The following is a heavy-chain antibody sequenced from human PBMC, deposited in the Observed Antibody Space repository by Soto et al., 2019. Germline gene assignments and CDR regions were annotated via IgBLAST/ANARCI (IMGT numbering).Heavy chain of an antibody. CDR2: IYYSGTT. V-gene: IGHV4-39*01. CDR3: ARHATLGATLADWFDP. Sequence: SETLSLTCTVSGGSISSSSYYWVWIRQPPGKGLEWIGSIYYSGTTYYNPSLKSRLTISVDTSRNQFSLKVTSVTAADMAVYYCARHATLGATLADWFDPWGQGTLVTSPQ. CDR1: GGSISSSSYY. J-gene: IGHJ5*02. D-gene: IGHD1-26*01.